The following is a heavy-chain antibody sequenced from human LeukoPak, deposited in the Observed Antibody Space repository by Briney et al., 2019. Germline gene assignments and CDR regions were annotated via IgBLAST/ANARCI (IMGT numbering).Heavy chain of an antibody. CDR1: GGSFSGYY. D-gene: IGHD3-10*01. V-gene: IGHV4-34*01. J-gene: IGHJ5*02. Sequence: PSETLSLTCAVYGGSFSGYYWSWIRQPPGKGLEWIGEINHSGSTNYNPSLKSRVTISVDTSKNQFSLKLSSVTAADTAVYYCARHRFSYGSGSIWFDPWGQGTLVTVSS. CDR2: INHSGST. CDR3: ARHRFSYGSGSIWFDP.